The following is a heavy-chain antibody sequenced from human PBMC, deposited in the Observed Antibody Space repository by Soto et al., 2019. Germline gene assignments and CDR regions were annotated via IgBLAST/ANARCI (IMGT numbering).Heavy chain of an antibody. Sequence: QAQLQESGPGLVKPSETLSLTCTVSGGSISPYYWSWIRQPPGKGLEWIGYIYYSGNTEYNPSLKSRVTISVETSKNQFSLQLSSVTAADTAVYYCARDWHYYDSSGYPRVYGMDVWGQGTTVTVSS. V-gene: IGHV4-59*01. CDR2: IYYSGNT. J-gene: IGHJ6*02. CDR1: GGSISPYY. D-gene: IGHD3-22*01. CDR3: ARDWHYYDSSGYPRVYGMDV.